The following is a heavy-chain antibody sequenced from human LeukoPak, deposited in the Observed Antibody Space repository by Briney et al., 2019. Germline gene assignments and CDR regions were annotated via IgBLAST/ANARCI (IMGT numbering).Heavy chain of an antibody. CDR1: GGSIRSDNW. J-gene: IGHJ4*02. CDR3: ASRKLGNDY. V-gene: IGHV4-4*02. CDR2: IYHSGST. Sequence: SGTLSLTCAVSGGSIRSDNWWTWVRQPPGKGLEWIGEIYHSGSTNYNPSLKSRVTISVDKSKNQFSLKLSSLTAADTAVYYCASRKLGNDYWGQGTLVTVSS. D-gene: IGHD7-27*01.